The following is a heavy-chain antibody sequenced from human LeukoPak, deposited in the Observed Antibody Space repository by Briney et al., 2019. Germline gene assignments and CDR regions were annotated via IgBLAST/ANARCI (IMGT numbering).Heavy chain of an antibody. J-gene: IGHJ4*02. D-gene: IGHD2/OR15-2a*01. Sequence: ASVTVSCKASGYTFTSYYMHWVRQAPGQGLEWMGIINPSGGCTSYAQKFQGRVTMTRDTSTSTVYMELSSLRSEDTAVYYCARHATTYYFDYWGQGTLVTVSS. CDR1: GYTFTSYY. V-gene: IGHV1-46*01. CDR2: INPSGGCT. CDR3: ARHATTYYFDY.